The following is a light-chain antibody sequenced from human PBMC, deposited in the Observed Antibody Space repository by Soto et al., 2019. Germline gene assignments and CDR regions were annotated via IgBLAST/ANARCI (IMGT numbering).Light chain of an antibody. CDR1: QGISNY. CDR2: AAS. V-gene: IGKV1-27*01. Sequence: DIQMTQSPSSLSASVGDRVTITCRVSQGISNYLAWYQQKPGKVPKLLIYAASTLQSGVPSRFSGSGSGTDFNLTISGLQPEDIATYYCQQYDSLPQTFGQGTKVDIK. CDR3: QQYDSLPQT. J-gene: IGKJ1*01.